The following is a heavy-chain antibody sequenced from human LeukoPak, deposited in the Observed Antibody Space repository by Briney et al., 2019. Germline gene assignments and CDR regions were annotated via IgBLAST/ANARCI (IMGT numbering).Heavy chain of an antibody. D-gene: IGHD2-2*01. V-gene: IGHV3-30*03. J-gene: IGHJ6*02. CDR2: ISYDGSNK. CDR1: GFTFSSYG. CDR3: AREAYCSSTSCYGMDV. Sequence: PGGSLRLSCAASGFTFSSYGMHWVRQAPGKGLEWVAVISYDGSNKYYADSVKGRFTISRDNSKNTLYLQMNSLRAEDTAVYYCAREAYCSSTSCYGMDVWGQGTTVTVSS.